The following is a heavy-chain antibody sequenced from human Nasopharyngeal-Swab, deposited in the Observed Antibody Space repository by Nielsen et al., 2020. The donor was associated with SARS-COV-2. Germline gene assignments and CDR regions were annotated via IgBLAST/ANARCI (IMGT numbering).Heavy chain of an antibody. CDR3: TRPPEHAMVRDGLYGMDV. CDR2: IRSKLYGGTT. V-gene: IGHV3-49*03. D-gene: IGHD3-10*01. CDR1: GFTFDDYG. Sequence: GGSLRLSCAASGFTFDDYGMSWFRQAPGKGLEWVGFIRSKLYGGTTEYAASVKGRFTISRDDSKSIAYLQMNSLKTEDTAVYYCTRPPEHAMVRDGLYGMDVWGQGTTVTVSS. J-gene: IGHJ6*02.